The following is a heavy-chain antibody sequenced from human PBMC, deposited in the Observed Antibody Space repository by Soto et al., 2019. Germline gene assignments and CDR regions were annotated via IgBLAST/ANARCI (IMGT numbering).Heavy chain of an antibody. Sequence: SETLSLTCTVSGGSISSSSYYWGWIRQPPGKGLEWIGSIYYSGSTYYNPSLKSRVTISVDTSKNQFSLELRSLKSDDTAIYYCARDRLRGYDSSGFYSWGQGTMVTVSS. CDR1: GGSISSSSYY. J-gene: IGHJ4*02. CDR2: IYYSGST. D-gene: IGHD3-22*01. V-gene: IGHV4-39*07. CDR3: ARDRLRGYDSSGFYS.